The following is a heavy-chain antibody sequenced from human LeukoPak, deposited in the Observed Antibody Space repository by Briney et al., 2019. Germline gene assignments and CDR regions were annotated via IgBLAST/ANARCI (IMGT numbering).Heavy chain of an antibody. CDR1: GDSVSSNSAA. D-gene: IGHD3-10*01. Sequence: PSQTLSLTCAISGDSVSSNSAAWNWIRQSPSRGLEWLGRTYYRSKWYHDYAVSVTSRITINPDTSKNQLSLHLNSVTPEDTAVYYCGREGSSSFDYWGQGTLVTVSS. V-gene: IGHV6-1*01. CDR2: TYYRSKWYH. J-gene: IGHJ4*02. CDR3: GREGSSSFDY.